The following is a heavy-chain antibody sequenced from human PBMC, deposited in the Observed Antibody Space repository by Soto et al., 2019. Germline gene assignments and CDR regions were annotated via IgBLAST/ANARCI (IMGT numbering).Heavy chain of an antibody. D-gene: IGHD5-12*01. CDR2: IYYSGST. Sequence: SETLSLTCTVSGGSISSSSYYWGWIRQPPGKGLEWIGSIYYSGSTYYNPSLKSRVTISVDTSKNQFSLKLSSVTAADTAVYYCARHGRYVAHYVDYWGQGTLVTVSS. V-gene: IGHV4-39*01. CDR1: GGSISSSSYY. CDR3: ARHGRYVAHYVDY. J-gene: IGHJ4*02.